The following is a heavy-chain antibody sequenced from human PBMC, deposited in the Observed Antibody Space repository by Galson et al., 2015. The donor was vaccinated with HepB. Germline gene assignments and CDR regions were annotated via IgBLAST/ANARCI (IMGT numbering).Heavy chain of an antibody. V-gene: IGHV4-61*01. J-gene: IGHJ4*02. Sequence: SETLSLTCTVSGGSVSSGNYYWSWIRQPPGKGLEWIGYIYYSGSTNYNPSLKSRVTISVDTSKNQFSLKLSSVTAADTAVYYCARGKRYYDFWSGYYDYWGQGTLVTVSS. CDR2: IYYSGST. CDR1: GGSVSSGNYY. D-gene: IGHD3-3*01. CDR3: ARGKRYYDFWSGYYDY.